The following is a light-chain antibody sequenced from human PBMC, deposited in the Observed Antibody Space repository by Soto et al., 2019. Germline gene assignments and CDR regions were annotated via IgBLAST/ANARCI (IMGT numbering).Light chain of an antibody. V-gene: IGLV2-8*01. CDR2: EVR. CDR1: SSDVGGYNY. CDR3: SSYTGTNNFGV. J-gene: IGLJ1*01. Sequence: QSALTQPPSASGSPGQSVTISCTGSSSDVGGYNYVSWYQQHPGKSPKLVIYEVRKPPSGVPDRFSGSKSVNTASLTVSGLQAEDEADYYCSSYTGTNNFGVFGPGTKLTVL.